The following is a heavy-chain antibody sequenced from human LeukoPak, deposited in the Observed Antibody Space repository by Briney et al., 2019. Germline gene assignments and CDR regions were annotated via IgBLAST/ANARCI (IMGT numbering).Heavy chain of an antibody. D-gene: IGHD4-17*01. J-gene: IGHJ4*02. Sequence: GGSLRLSCAASGFTFSSYSMNWVRQAPGKGLEWVSSISSSSSYIYYADSVKGRFTISRDNAKNSLYLQMNSLRAEDTAVYYCARVSEDYGDYPLDYWGQGTLVTASS. V-gene: IGHV3-21*01. CDR2: ISSSSSYI. CDR3: ARVSEDYGDYPLDY. CDR1: GFTFSSYS.